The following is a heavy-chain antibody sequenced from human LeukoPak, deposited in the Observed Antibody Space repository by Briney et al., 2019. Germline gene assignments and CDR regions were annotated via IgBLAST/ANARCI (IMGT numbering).Heavy chain of an antibody. J-gene: IGHJ4*02. CDR2: IAYDGSNK. V-gene: IGHV3-30*18. Sequence: GGSLRLSCEASGFTFSSYGMHWVRQAPGKGLEWVAVIAYDGSNKYYGDSVKGRFTISRDNSKNTLYLQMNSLRDEDTAVYYCAKEYSGYDCDYWGQGTLVTVSS. CDR1: GFTFSSYG. CDR3: AKEYSGYDCDY. D-gene: IGHD5-12*01.